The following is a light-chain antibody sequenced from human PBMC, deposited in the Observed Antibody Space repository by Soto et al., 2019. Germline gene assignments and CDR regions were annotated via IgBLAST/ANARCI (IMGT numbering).Light chain of an antibody. Sequence: QSALTQPRSVSGSPGQSVTISCTGTSSDVGSYNYVSWYQQHPGTAPKFIIFDVSKRPSGVPDRFSGSKSGNTASLTISGLQAEDEADYYCSSYSGIYTRVFGGGTKVTVL. CDR2: DVS. CDR1: SSDVGSYNY. J-gene: IGLJ3*02. CDR3: SSYSGIYTRV. V-gene: IGLV2-11*01.